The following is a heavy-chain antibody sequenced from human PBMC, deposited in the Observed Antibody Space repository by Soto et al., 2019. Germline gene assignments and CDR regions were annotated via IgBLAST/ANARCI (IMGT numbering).Heavy chain of an antibody. CDR3: ARGYNWNYPGFDP. D-gene: IGHD1-7*01. CDR1: GGSISSYY. J-gene: IGHJ5*02. V-gene: IGHV4-59*01. CDR2: IYYSGST. Sequence: SETLSLTCTVSGGSISSYYWSWIRQPPGKGLEWIGYIYYSGSTNYNPSLKSRVTISVDTSKNQFSLKLSSVTAADTAVYYCARGYNWNYPGFDPWGQGTLVTVSS.